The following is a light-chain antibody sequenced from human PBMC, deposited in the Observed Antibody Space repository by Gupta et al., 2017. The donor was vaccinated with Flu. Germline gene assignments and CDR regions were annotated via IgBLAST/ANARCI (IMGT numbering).Light chain of an antibody. J-gene: IGKJ1*01. CDR3: LQRNMWPRT. CDR2: DAS. Sequence: EITLTQSPATLSLSPGDTATLSCRASQNVYRYLAWYQQKPGQAPRLLINDASTRASGIPARFSGSGSGTDFTLTVSSLEPEDFAVYYCLQRNMWPRTFGQGTRVEIK. CDR1: QNVYRY. V-gene: IGKV3-11*01.